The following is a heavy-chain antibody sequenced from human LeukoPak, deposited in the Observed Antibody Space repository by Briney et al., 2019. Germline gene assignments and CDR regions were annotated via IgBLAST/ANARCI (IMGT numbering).Heavy chain of an antibody. D-gene: IGHD3-9*01. J-gene: IGHJ3*02. CDR2: ISSSGSTI. CDR1: GFTFSSYE. Sequence: GGSLRLSCAASGFTFSSYEMNWVRQAPGKGLEWVSYISSSGSTIYYADSVKGRFTISRDNSKNTLYLQMNSLRAEDTAVYYCARDDKTYYDILTGYYKSAFDIWGQGTMVTVSS. CDR3: ARDDKTYYDILTGYYKSAFDI. V-gene: IGHV3-48*03.